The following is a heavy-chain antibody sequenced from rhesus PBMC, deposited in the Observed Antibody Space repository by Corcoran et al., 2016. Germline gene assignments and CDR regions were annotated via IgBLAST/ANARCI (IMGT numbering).Heavy chain of an antibody. CDR2: IYGSSGST. CDR1: GYSISSGYD. J-gene: IGHJ4*01. CDR3: ARRAFIAAAGTLFDY. D-gene: IGHD6-25*01. Sequence: QVQLQESGPGVVKPSETLSLTCAVSGYSISSGYDWSWIRQPPGKGLEWIGYIYGSSGSTNFNPSLKNGVTISKDTSQNQFARKLSSVAAADTAVYYCARRAFIAAAGTLFDYWGQGVLVTVSS. V-gene: IGHV4-76*01.